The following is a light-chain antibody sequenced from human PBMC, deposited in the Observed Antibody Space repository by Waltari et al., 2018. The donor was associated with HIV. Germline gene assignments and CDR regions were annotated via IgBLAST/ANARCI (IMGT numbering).Light chain of an antibody. CDR1: NIGSKS. V-gene: IGLV3-21*02. CDR3: QVWESSSDHVV. J-gene: IGLJ2*01. Sequence: SYVLTQSPSVSVALGQTASIACGGNNIGSKSVHWYQQKPGQAPALVIYDYRDRPSGIPERFSGSNSGHTATLSIGRVEAGDEADYYCQVWESSSDHVVIGGGTKLTV. CDR2: DYR.